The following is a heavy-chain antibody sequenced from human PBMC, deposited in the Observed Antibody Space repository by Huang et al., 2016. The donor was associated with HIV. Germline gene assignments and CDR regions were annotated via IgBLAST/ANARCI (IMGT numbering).Heavy chain of an antibody. Sequence: QVQLVQSGAEVEKPGASVNLSCKASGFNFLTYALHWVRQAPGQRLEWMGGINGDGLTKYSQKVQGRVTITRDRSASTVYVDFKSLTYEDTAVYYCARDKEAGTPFFDPWGQGTLVTVSS. D-gene: IGHD6-19*01. CDR3: ARDKEAGTPFFDP. CDR1: GFNFLTYA. J-gene: IGHJ5*02. CDR2: INGDGLT. V-gene: IGHV1-3*01.